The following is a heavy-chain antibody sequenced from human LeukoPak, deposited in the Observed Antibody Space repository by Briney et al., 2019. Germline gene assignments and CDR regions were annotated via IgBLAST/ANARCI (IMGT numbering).Heavy chain of an antibody. CDR3: ARGGQLVRTTDYYYYMDV. CDR2: IYSGGST. Sequence: GGSLRLSCAASGFTVSSNYMSWVRQAPGKGLEWVSVIYSGGSTYYADSVKGRFTISRDNSKNTLYLQMNSLRAEDTAVYCCARGGQLVRTTDYYYYMDVWGKGTTVTVSS. J-gene: IGHJ6*03. CDR1: GFTVSSNY. V-gene: IGHV3-66*02. D-gene: IGHD6-6*01.